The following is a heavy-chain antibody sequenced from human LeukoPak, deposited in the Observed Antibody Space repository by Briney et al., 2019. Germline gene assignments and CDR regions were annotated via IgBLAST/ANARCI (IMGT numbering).Heavy chain of an antibody. CDR3: AKNGDQGAYCSGGSCYPYYYYYMDV. CDR1: GFTFSSYG. D-gene: IGHD2-15*01. V-gene: IGHV3-23*01. Sequence: PGGSLRLSCAASGFTFSSYGMSWVRQAPGKGLEWVSAVSSSGGTTYYADSVKGRFTISRDNSKNTLSLQMNSLRAEDTAIYYCAKNGDQGAYCSGGSCYPYYYYYMDVWGKGTTVTISS. J-gene: IGHJ6*03. CDR2: VSSSGGTT.